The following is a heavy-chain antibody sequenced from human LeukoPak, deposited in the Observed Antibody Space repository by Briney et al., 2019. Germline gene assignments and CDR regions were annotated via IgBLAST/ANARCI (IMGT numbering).Heavy chain of an antibody. CDR2: INPNSGGT. D-gene: IGHD4-17*01. V-gene: IGHV1-2*02. Sequence: GASVKVSCKASGYTFTGYYMHWVRQAPGQGLEWMGWINPNSGGTNYAQKFQGRVTMTRDTSISTAYMELSRLRSDDTAVYYCARDDYGDYYLLFDYWGQGTLVTVSS. CDR3: ARDDYGDYYLLFDY. J-gene: IGHJ4*02. CDR1: GYTFTGYY.